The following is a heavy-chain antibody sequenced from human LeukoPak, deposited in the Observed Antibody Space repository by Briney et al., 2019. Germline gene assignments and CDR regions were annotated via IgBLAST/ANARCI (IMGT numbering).Heavy chain of an antibody. CDR1: GFTVSSNY. CDR2: ISSSGTTI. D-gene: IGHD2-15*01. Sequence: GGSLRLSCAASGFTVSSNYMSWVRQAPGKGLEWVSYISSSGTTIYYADSVKGRFTISRDNAKNSLYLQMNSLRAEDTAVCYCARVGVVVAATGNLWFDPWGQGTLVTVSS. J-gene: IGHJ5*02. CDR3: ARVGVVVAATGNLWFDP. V-gene: IGHV3-11*04.